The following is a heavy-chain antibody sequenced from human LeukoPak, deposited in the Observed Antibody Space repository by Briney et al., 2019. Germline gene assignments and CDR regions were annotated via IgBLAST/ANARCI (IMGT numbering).Heavy chain of an antibody. D-gene: IGHD1-7*01. CDR1: GFTFSSYG. J-gene: IGHJ5*02. CDR3: ARYNWNYYGGWFDP. CDR2: IRYDGSNK. V-gene: IGHV3-30*02. Sequence: PGGSLRLSCAASGFTFSSYGMHWVRQAPGKGLEWVAFIRYDGSNKYYADSVKGRFTISRDNSKNTLYLQMNSLRAEDTAVYYCARYNWNYYGGWFDPWGQGTLVTVSS.